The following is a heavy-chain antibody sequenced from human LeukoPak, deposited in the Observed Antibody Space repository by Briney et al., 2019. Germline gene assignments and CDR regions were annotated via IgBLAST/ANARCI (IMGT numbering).Heavy chain of an antibody. J-gene: IGHJ4*02. CDR3: AKDLRNYGSSLYDY. CDR2: ISGSGGST. CDR1: GFTFSSYA. D-gene: IGHD6-13*01. V-gene: IGHV3-23*01. Sequence: GGSLRLSCAASGFTFSSYAMSWVRQAPGKGLEWVSAISGSGGSTYYADSVKGRFTISKDNSKNTLYLQMNSLRAEDTAVYYCAKDLRNYGSSLYDYWGQGTLVTVSS.